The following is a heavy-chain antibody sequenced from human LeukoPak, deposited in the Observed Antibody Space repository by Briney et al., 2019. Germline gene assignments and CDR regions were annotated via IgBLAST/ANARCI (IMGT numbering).Heavy chain of an antibody. Sequence: ASVKGSRKASGYTFPRYYIHWVGPANGQRLEWVGWMNPNSGNTGYAQKFQGRVTMTRNTSTSTAYMELSSLRSEDTAVYYCARALYLWPAENFDYWGQGTLVTVSS. CDR1: GYTFPRYY. J-gene: IGHJ4*02. CDR3: ARALYLWPAENFDY. D-gene: IGHD2-21*01. CDR2: MNPNSGNT. V-gene: IGHV1-8*01.